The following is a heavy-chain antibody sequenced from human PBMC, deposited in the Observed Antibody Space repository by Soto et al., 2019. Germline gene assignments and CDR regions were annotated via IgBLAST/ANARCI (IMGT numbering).Heavy chain of an antibody. CDR3: ARYYDFWSGPIIPNYYYYGMDV. Sequence: ASVKVSCKASGYTFTSYAMHWVRQAPGQRLEWMGWINAGNGNTKYSQKFQGRVTITRDTSASTAYMELSSLRSEDTAVYYCARYYDFWSGPIIPNYYYYGMDVWGQGTTVTVSS. D-gene: IGHD3-3*01. V-gene: IGHV1-3*01. CDR1: GYTFTSYA. CDR2: INAGNGNT. J-gene: IGHJ6*02.